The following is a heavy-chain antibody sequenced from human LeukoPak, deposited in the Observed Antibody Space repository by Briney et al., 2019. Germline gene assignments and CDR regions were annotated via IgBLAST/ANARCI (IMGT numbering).Heavy chain of an antibody. D-gene: IGHD6-6*01. CDR1: GYTFTSYD. V-gene: IGHV1-8*01. J-gene: IGHJ4*02. CDR3: AITRARYSSSYAFDY. CDR2: MNPNSGNT. Sequence: GASVKVSCKASGYTFTSYDINWVRRATGQGLEWMGWMNPNSGNTGYAQKFQGRVTMTRNTSISTAYMELSSLRSEDTAVYYCAITRARYSSSYAFDYWGQGTLVTVSS.